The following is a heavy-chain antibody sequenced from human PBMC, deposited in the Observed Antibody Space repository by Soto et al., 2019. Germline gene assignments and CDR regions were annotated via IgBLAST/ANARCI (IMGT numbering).Heavy chain of an antibody. D-gene: IGHD2-21*02. J-gene: IGHJ4*02. Sequence: SETLPLTCTVSGGSITSGGHYWAWLRQHPGKGLEWLGYMFHSGSTHYNPSLKSRISISVDKSKNQFSLKLSSVTAADTAVYYCARVTDRVVTASNTFDHWGQGDLVTVSS. CDR3: ARVTDRVVTASNTFDH. CDR2: MFHSGST. CDR1: GGSITSGGHY. V-gene: IGHV4-31*03.